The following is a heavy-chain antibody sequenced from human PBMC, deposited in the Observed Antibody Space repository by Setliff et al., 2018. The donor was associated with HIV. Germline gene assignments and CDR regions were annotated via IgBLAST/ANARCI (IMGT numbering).Heavy chain of an antibody. CDR1: GFIFSSYA. J-gene: IGHJ4*02. D-gene: IGHD5-12*01. CDR2: ISSSSSTI. CDR3: ARVMIGYSGYDAFDY. Sequence: PGGSLRLSCAASGFIFSSYAMHWVRQAPGKGLEWVSYISSSSSTIYYADPVKGRFTISRDNAKNSLYLQMNSLRAEDTAVYYCARVMIGYSGYDAFDYWGQGTLVTV. V-gene: IGHV3-48*04.